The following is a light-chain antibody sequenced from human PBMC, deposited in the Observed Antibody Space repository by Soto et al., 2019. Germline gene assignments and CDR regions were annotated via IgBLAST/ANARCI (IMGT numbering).Light chain of an antibody. J-gene: IGKJ1*01. V-gene: IGKV3-15*01. CDR2: GAS. Sequence: EIVMTQSPATVSVATGERATLSCRASQSVNSNLVWYQHKPGQAPRLLIYGASTRATGIPARFSGSGSGTDFTLTISSLQSEDFALYYCQQYHNWLWTFGQGTRVEIK. CDR3: QQYHNWLWT. CDR1: QSVNSN.